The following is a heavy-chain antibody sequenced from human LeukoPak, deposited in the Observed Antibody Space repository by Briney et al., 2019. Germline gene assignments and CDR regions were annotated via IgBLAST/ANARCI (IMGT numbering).Heavy chain of an antibody. J-gene: IGHJ6*02. CDR3: ARDVVVVVAATDKSYGMDV. V-gene: IGHV1-69*04. Sequence: ASVKVSCKASGGTFSSYAISWVRQAPGQGLEWMGRIIPILGIANYAQKLQGRVTMTTDTSTSTAYMELRSLRSDDTAVYYCARDVVVVVAATDKSYGMDVWGQGTTVTVSS. CDR2: IIPILGIA. D-gene: IGHD2-15*01. CDR1: GGTFSSYA.